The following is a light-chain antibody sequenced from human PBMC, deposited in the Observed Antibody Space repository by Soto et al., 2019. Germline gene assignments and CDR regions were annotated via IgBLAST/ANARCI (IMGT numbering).Light chain of an antibody. Sequence: EILLTQSPATLAVSPGEGATLSCGASQSVRDNLAWYQQKPGQAPRLLIYRASTRATGVPARFSGSGSGIEFTLTISSLQSEDVSVYFCQHYNFWPHTFGQGTKVDIK. CDR2: RAS. V-gene: IGKV3-15*01. J-gene: IGKJ2*01. CDR1: QSVRDN. CDR3: QHYNFWPHT.